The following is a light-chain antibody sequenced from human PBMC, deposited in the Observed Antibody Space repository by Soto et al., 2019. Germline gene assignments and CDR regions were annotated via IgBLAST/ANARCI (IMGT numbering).Light chain of an antibody. CDR1: QRVSSSY. CDR2: GAS. Sequence: EIVLTQSPGTLSFSPGERATLTCRAMQRVSSSYLAWYQQKPGQAPRLLIYGASRRATGIPDRFSGSGSGTDFTLTISRLEPEDFAVYYCQQYGNAPFTFGHGTKVDIK. V-gene: IGKV3-20*01. CDR3: QQYGNAPFT. J-gene: IGKJ3*01.